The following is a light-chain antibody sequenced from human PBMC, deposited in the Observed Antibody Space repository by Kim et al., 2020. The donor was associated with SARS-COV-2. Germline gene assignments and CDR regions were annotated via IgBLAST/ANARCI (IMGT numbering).Light chain of an antibody. CDR1: QSISSW. V-gene: IGKV1-5*03. Sequence: ASVGTRVTITCRASQSISSWLAWYQQKPGKAPKLLIYKASSLESGVPSRFSGSGSGTEFTLTISSLQPDDFATYYCQQYNGYSWTFGQGTKVDIK. CDR3: QQYNGYSWT. CDR2: KAS. J-gene: IGKJ1*01.